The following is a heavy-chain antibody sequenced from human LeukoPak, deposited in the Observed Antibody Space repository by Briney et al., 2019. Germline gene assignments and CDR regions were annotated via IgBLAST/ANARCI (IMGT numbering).Heavy chain of an antibody. CDR2: ISGSGGST. Sequence: PGGSLRLSCAASGFTFSSYAMSWVRQAPGKGLEWVSAISGSGGSTYYADSVKGRFTISRDNSKNTLYLQMNSLRAEDTAVYYCAKAAAYYYDSSGYYLFDYWGQGTLVTFSS. V-gene: IGHV3-23*01. CDR3: AKAAAYYYDSSGYYLFDY. D-gene: IGHD3-22*01. CDR1: GFTFSSYA. J-gene: IGHJ4*02.